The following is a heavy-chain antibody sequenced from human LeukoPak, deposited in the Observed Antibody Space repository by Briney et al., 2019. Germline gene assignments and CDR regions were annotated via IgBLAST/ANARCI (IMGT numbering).Heavy chain of an antibody. D-gene: IGHD5-18*01. CDR1: GGTFSSYA. Sequence: AASVKVSCKASGGTFSSYAISWVRQAPGQGLEWMGGINPIFGTANYAQKFQGRVTITADESTSTAYMELSSLRSEDTAVYYCAREVDTRSGPENWFDPWGQGTLVTVSS. CDR2: INPIFGTA. CDR3: AREVDTRSGPENWFDP. J-gene: IGHJ5*02. V-gene: IGHV1-69*13.